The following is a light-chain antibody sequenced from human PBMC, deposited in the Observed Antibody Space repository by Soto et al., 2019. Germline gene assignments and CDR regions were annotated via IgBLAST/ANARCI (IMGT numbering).Light chain of an antibody. V-gene: IGKV3-20*01. J-gene: IGKJ5*01. Sequence: EIALTQSPGTLSLSPGERATLSCRASQTLSNSFIAWYQHKPGQAPRLLVYDTSTRATGIPNRNSGSGSGTDFTLTISRLESEDFAIFFCQQYGTSEIIFGQGTRVEIK. CDR2: DTS. CDR1: QTLSNSF. CDR3: QQYGTSEII.